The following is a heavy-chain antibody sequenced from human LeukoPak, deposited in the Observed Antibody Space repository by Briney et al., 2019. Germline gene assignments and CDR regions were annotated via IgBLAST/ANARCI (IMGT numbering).Heavy chain of an antibody. CDR3: ARALKLLPAEFDY. Sequence: SETLSLTCTVSGGSISSGGYYWSWIRQPPGKGLEWIGYIYYSGSTNYNPSLKSRVTISVDTSKNQFSLKLSSVTAADTAVYYCARALKLLPAEFDYWGQGTLVTVSS. CDR2: IYYSGST. J-gene: IGHJ4*02. D-gene: IGHD3-22*01. CDR1: GGSISSGGYY. V-gene: IGHV4-61*08.